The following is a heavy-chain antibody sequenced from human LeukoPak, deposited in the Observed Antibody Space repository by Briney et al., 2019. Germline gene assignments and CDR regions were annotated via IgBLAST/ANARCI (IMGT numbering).Heavy chain of an antibody. V-gene: IGHV4-39*07. J-gene: IGHJ5*02. CDR3: ARGNIVVVVAATPGVGWFDP. CDR2: IYYSGST. Sequence: SETLSLTCTVSGGSISSSSYYWGWIRQPPGKGLEWIGSIYYSGSTYYNPSLKSRVTISVDTSKNQFSLKLSSVTAADTAVYYCARGNIVVVVAATPGVGWFDPWRQGTLVTVSS. D-gene: IGHD2-15*01. CDR1: GGSISSSSYY.